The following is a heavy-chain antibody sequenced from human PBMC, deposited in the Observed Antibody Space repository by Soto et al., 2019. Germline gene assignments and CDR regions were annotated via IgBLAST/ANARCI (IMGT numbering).Heavy chain of an antibody. D-gene: IGHD3-22*01. CDR2: IYYSGST. J-gene: IGHJ4*02. Sequence: SETLSLTCTVSGGSINNGDYYWSWIRQPPEKGLEWIGYIYYSGSTYYNPSLKSRVTMSADTSKNQFSLKLNSVTAADTAVYYCARMNYYDTSGYPFDYWGQGMMVTVSS. CDR1: GGSINNGDYY. V-gene: IGHV4-30-4*02. CDR3: ARMNYYDTSGYPFDY.